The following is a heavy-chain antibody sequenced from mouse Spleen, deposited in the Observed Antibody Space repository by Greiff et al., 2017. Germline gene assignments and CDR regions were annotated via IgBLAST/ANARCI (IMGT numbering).Heavy chain of an antibody. CDR1: GYTFTDYT. CDR3: ARANWDGYFDV. Sequence: VQLQQSGPELVKPGASVKMSCTASGYTFTDYTMHWVKQSHGKSLEWIGYINPNNGGTSYNQKFQGKATLTVNKSSSTDYMELRSLTSEDSAVYYCARANWDGYFDVWGTGTTVTGSS. D-gene: IGHD4-1*01. J-gene: IGHJ1*03. V-gene: IGHV1-22*01. CDR2: INPNNGGT.